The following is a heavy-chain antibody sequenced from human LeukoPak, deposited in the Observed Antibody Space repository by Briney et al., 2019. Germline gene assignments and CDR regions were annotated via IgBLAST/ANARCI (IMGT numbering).Heavy chain of an antibody. CDR2: INPNSGGT. CDR3: AREAVGKAAPHVVTRLHLDY. D-gene: IGHD4-23*01. J-gene: IGHJ4*02. Sequence: ASVKVSCKASGYTFTGYYMHWVRQAPGQGLEWMGWINPNSGGTNYAQKFQGRVTMTRDTSISTAYMELSRLRSDDTAVYYCAREAVGKAAPHVVTRLHLDYWGQGTLVTVSS. V-gene: IGHV1-2*02. CDR1: GYTFTGYY.